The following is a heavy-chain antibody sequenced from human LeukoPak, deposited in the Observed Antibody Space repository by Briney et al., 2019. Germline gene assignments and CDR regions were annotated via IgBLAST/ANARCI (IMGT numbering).Heavy chain of an antibody. CDR2: ISYDGSNK. V-gene: IGHV3-30*04. D-gene: IGHD2-15*01. Sequence: PGGSLRLPCAASGFTFSSYAMHWVRQAPGKGLEWVAVISYDGSNKYYADSVKGRFTISRDNSKNTLYLQMNSLRAEDTAVYYCARDVTASVVVSLAGFDPWGQGTLVTVSS. CDR1: GFTFSSYA. J-gene: IGHJ5*02. CDR3: ARDVTASVVVSLAGFDP.